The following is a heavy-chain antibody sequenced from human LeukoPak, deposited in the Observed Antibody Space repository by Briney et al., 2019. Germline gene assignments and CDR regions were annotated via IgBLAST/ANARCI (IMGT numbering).Heavy chain of an antibody. D-gene: IGHD3-16*01. CDR2: INHSGGT. V-gene: IGHV4-34*01. J-gene: IGHJ4*02. CDR1: GFTFSSYA. Sequence: GSLRLSCAASGFTFSSYAMHWVRQAPGKGLEWIGEINHSGGTNYNPSLKSRVTISVDTSKNQFSLKLSSVTAADTAVYYCARGLGYGTDYWGQGTLVTVSS. CDR3: ARGLGYGTDY.